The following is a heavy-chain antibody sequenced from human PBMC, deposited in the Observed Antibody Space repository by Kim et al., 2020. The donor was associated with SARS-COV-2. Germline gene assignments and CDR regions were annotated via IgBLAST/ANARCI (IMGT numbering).Heavy chain of an antibody. Sequence: SETLSLTCTVSDYSIRSPDYYWGWIRQPPGKGLEWIGTIFYSGTTYYNPSLRSRITMTLDTSKNQFSLRLTSVTAADTAVYYCALQPYRYHSRSFSSPCDNWGQGALVTVSS. CDR3: ALQPYRYHSRSFSSPCDN. V-gene: IGHV4-39*01. CDR2: IFYSGTT. CDR1: DYSIRSPDYY. D-gene: IGHD6-13*01. J-gene: IGHJ4*02.